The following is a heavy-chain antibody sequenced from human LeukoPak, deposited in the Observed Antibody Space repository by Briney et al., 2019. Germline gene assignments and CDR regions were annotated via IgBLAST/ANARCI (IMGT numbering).Heavy chain of an antibody. CDR3: ARDLSYWSNWSGT. V-gene: IGHV3-33*01. CDR2: FWANGITK. J-gene: IGHJ5*02. Sequence: GGSLRLSCAASGFTFSSYGMHWFRQAPGRVLEWVAAFWANGITKSYADSVKGRFTISRDNSKRTLYLQMNNLGVKDTAVYFCARDLSYWSNWSGTRGQRTLGTVSS. CDR1: GFTFSSYG. D-gene: IGHD1-26*01.